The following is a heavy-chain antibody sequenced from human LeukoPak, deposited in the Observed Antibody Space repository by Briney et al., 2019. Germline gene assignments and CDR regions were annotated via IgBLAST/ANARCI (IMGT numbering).Heavy chain of an antibody. Sequence: TSETLSLTCTVSGGSISSSSYFWDWIRQPPGKGLEWIGEINHSGSTNYNPSLKSRVTISVDTSKNQFSLNLTSVTAADTAVYYCARGRTYYYNSGSYHWFDPWGQGTLVTVSS. J-gene: IGHJ5*02. CDR3: ARGRTYYYNSGSYHWFDP. CDR2: INHSGST. V-gene: IGHV4-39*07. CDR1: GGSISSSSYF. D-gene: IGHD3-10*01.